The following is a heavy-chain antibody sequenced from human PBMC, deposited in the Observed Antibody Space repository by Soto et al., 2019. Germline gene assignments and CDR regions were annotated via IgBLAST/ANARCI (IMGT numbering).Heavy chain of an antibody. J-gene: IGHJ6*02. CDR1: GYTFTNYH. CDR2: INPSGGST. V-gene: IGHV1-46*01. CDR3: ARTTRIAVAGNYGMDV. D-gene: IGHD6-19*01. Sequence: ASVKVSCKASGYTFTNYHMHWVLQAPGQGLEWMGKINPSGGSTSFAQKFQGRVTMTSDTSTSTVYMELSSLRSEDTAVYYCARTTRIAVAGNYGMDVWGQGTTVTVSS.